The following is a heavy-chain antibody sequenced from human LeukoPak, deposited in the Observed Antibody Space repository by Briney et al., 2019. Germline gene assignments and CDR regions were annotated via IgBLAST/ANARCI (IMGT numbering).Heavy chain of an antibody. J-gene: IGHJ4*02. CDR1: GGSFSGYY. CDR2: INHSGST. Sequence: PSETLSLTCAVYGGSFSGYYWSWIRQPPGKGLEWIGEINHSGSTNYNPSLKSRVTISVDTSKNQFSLKLSSVTAADTAVYYCARHRRGYSPVYYFDYWGQGTLVTVSS. D-gene: IGHD5-18*01. CDR3: ARHRRGYSPVYYFDY. V-gene: IGHV4-34*01.